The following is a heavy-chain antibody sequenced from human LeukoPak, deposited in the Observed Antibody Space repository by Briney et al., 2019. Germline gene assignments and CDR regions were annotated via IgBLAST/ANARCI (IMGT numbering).Heavy chain of an antibody. CDR2: KKGDGSER. CDR1: GLTFSNYW. V-gene: IGHV3-7*01. J-gene: IGHJ4*02. Sequence: GGSLRLSRAASGLTFSNYWMSWVRHAPGKGLGWVANKKGDGSERLYMHFVKGRFTIPRDNARNSLYLQMNSLRAEDTAVYYCASGRQLGYSGQRTLVTVSS. CDR3: ASGRQLGY. D-gene: IGHD6-13*01.